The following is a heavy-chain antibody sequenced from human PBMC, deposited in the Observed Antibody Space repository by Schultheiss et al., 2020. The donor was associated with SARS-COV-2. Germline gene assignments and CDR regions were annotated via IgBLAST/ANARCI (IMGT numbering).Heavy chain of an antibody. V-gene: IGHV1-18*04. CDR2: ISAYNGNT. CDR3: ARQAGNWFDP. J-gene: IGHJ5*02. CDR1: GYNFATYW. Sequence: GGSLRLSCKGSGYNFATYWIGWVRQAPGQGLEWMGWISAYNGNTNYAQKFQGRVTMTTDTSTSTAYMELRSLRSDDTALYYCARQAGNWFDPWGQGALVTVSS. D-gene: IGHD3-10*01.